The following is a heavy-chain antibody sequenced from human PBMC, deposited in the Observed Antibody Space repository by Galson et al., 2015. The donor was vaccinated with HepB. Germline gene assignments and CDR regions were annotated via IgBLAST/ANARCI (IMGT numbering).Heavy chain of an antibody. D-gene: IGHD6-13*01. Sequence: SLRLSCAASGFTFDDYGMSWVRQAPGKGLEWVSGINWNGGSTGYADSVKGRFTISRDNAKNSLYLQMNSLRAEDTALYYCARVPLAAGYSSSWHIPYWFDPWGQGTLVTVSS. CDR1: GFTFDDYG. J-gene: IGHJ5*02. CDR3: ARVPLAAGYSSSWHIPYWFDP. V-gene: IGHV3-20*04. CDR2: INWNGGST.